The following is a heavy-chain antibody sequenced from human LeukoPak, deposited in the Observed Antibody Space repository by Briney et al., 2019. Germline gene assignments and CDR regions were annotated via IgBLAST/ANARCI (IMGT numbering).Heavy chain of an antibody. CDR2: IRSKAYGGTT. CDR3: ARVSDFWSGYYPMPWFDP. CDR1: GFTFGDYA. D-gene: IGHD3-3*01. V-gene: IGHV3-49*03. Sequence: PGGSLRLSCTASGFTFGDYAMSWFRQAPGKGLEWVGFIRSKAYGGTTEYAASVKGRFTISRDDSKSIAYLQMNSLKTEDTAVYYCARVSDFWSGYYPMPWFDPWGQGTLVTVSS. J-gene: IGHJ5*02.